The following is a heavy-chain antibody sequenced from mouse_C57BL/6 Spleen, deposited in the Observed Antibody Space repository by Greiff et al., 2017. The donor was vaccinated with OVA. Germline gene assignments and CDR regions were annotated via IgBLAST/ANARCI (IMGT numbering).Heavy chain of an antibody. Sequence: QVQLQQPGAELVKPGASVKLSCEASGYTFTSYWMHWVKQRPGQGLEWIGMIHPNSGSTNYNEKFKSKATLTVDKSSSTAYMQLSSLTSEDSAVYYCAREDTTVVPYFDYWGQGTTLTVSS. CDR3: AREDTTVVPYFDY. D-gene: IGHD1-1*01. V-gene: IGHV1-64*01. CDR1: GYTFTSYW. J-gene: IGHJ2*01. CDR2: IHPNSGST.